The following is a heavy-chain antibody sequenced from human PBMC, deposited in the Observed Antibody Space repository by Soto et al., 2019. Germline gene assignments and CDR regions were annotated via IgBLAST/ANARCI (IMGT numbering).Heavy chain of an antibody. V-gene: IGHV3-48*03. CDR3: QTTNSDSSSGSLDV. D-gene: IGHD3-3*01. CDR2: ISSNGCTK. Sequence: PGGSLRLSCAASGFTFGSYEMKWVRQAPGKGLEWVSYISSNGCTKYYPDSVKGRFTISRDNAKNSLSLQMNSLRAEYTALHARQTTNSDSSSGSLDVWGQGTMVTVSS. J-gene: IGHJ6*02. CDR1: GFTFGSYE.